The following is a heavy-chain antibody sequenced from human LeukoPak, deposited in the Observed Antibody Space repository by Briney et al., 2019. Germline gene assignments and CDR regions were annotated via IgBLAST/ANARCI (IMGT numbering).Heavy chain of an antibody. D-gene: IGHD3-22*01. Sequence: SETLSLTCTVSGGSISSSSYYWGWIRQPPRKGLECIGSIYYSGSTYYNPSLKSRVTISVDTSKNQFSPKLSSVTAADTAVYYCARQDYYDSSGEGFDYWGQGTLVTVSS. V-gene: IGHV4-39*01. CDR2: IYYSGST. J-gene: IGHJ4*02. CDR1: GGSISSSSYY. CDR3: ARQDYYDSSGEGFDY.